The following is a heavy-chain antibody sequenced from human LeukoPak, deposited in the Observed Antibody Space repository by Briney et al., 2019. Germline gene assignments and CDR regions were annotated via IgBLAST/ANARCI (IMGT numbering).Heavy chain of an antibody. J-gene: IGHJ5*02. CDR2: LYTNGST. D-gene: IGHD6-13*01. CDR3: ARSPLLVRHWFDP. Sequence: SETLSLTCTVSGGSISRGGYIWSWIRQPAGKGLEWIGRLYTNGSTNYNPSLKSRVTISVDTSKNQFSLKLSSVTAADTAVYYCARSPLLVRHWFDPWGQGTLVTVSS. V-gene: IGHV4-61*02. CDR1: GGSISRGGYI.